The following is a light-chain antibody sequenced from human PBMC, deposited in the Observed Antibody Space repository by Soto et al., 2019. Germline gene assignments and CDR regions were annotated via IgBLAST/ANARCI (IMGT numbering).Light chain of an antibody. J-gene: IGLJ1*01. CDR2: TNN. Sequence: SVLTQPPSASGTPGHRITISCSGSTSNIESHTVNWYQQVPGTAPRLLINTNNQRPSGVPDRFSGSKSGASASLTISGLRSEDAATYYCATWDDSRKGVFGTGTKVTVL. CDR3: ATWDDSRKGV. V-gene: IGLV1-44*01. CDR1: TSNIESHT.